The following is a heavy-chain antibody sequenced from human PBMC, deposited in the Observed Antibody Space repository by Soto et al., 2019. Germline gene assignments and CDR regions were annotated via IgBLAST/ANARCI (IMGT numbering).Heavy chain of an antibody. D-gene: IGHD2-2*01. CDR2: IKQDGSEK. CDR3: ARVMPLGIRGNDAFDI. V-gene: IGHV3-7*01. J-gene: IGHJ3*02. Sequence: GGSLRLSCAASGFTFSSYWMSWVRQAPGKGLEWVAIIKQDGSEKYYVDSVKGRFTISRDNAKNSLYLQMNSLRAEDTAVYYCARVMPLGIRGNDAFDIWGQGTMVTVSS. CDR1: GFTFSSYW.